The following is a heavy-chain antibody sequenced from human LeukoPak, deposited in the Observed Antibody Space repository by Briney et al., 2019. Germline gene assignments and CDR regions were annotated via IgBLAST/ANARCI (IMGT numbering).Heavy chain of an antibody. D-gene: IGHD4-17*01. CDR3: AKTTVTHVWYFDL. J-gene: IGHJ2*01. Sequence: PGGSLRLSCAASGFTFSSYPRSWVRQAPGKGLNWFSAISGSGGSTYYADSVKGRFTISRDNSKNTLYLQMNSLRAEDTAVYYCAKTTVTHVWYFDLWGRGTLVTVSS. CDR1: GFTFSSYP. V-gene: IGHV3-23*01. CDR2: ISGSGGST.